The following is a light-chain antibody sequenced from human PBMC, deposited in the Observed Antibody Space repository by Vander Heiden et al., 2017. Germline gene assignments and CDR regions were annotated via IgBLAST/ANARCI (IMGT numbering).Light chain of an antibody. CDR3: LLYDGGGWV. V-gene: IGLV7-43*01. CDR1: TGGVTSGYY. CDR2: SIS. Sequence: QTVVTQDPPLTVSPGRTGPPTCASSTGGVTSGYYPNWFQQKPGQAPRPLIYSISNKHSWTPARFSGSLLGGKAALTLSGVQPEDEAEYYCLLYDGGGWVFGGGTKLTVL. J-gene: IGLJ3*02.